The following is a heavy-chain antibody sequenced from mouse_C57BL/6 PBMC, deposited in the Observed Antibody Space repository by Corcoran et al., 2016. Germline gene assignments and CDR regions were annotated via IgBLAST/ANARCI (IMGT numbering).Heavy chain of an antibody. V-gene: IGHV1-66*01. CDR1: GYSFTSYY. D-gene: IGHD2-2*01. Sequence: QVQLQQSGPELVKPGASVKIPCKASGYSFTSYYIHWVKQRPGQGLEWIGWIYPGSGNTKYNEKFKGKATLTADTSSSTAYMQLSSLTSEDSAVYYCARVYYGYDVGFAYWGQGTLVTVSA. CDR3: ARVYYGYDVGFAY. J-gene: IGHJ3*01. CDR2: IYPGSGNT.